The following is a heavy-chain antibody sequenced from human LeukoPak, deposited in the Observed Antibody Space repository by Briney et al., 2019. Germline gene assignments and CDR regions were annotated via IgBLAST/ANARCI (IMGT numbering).Heavy chain of an antibody. D-gene: IGHD2-2*01. J-gene: IGHJ6*02. V-gene: IGHV1-2*02. CDR2: INPSSGGT. Sequence: GASVKVSCKASGYTFTGYYMHWVRQAPGQGLEWMGWINPSSGGTNYAQKFQGRVTMTRDTSISTAYMELSRLRSDDTAVYYCARVSGPHKDIVVVPAALGDYYYYGMDVWGQGTTVTVSS. CDR3: ARVSGPHKDIVVVPAALGDYYYYGMDV. CDR1: GYTFTGYY.